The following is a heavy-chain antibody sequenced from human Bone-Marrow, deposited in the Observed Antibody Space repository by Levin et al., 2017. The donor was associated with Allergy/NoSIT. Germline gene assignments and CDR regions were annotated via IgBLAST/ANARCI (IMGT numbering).Heavy chain of an antibody. D-gene: IGHD3-10*01. CDR1: GGSISSSSYY. Sequence: RSSETLSLTCTVSGGSISSSSYYWGWIRQPPGTGLEWIGSIYYSGSTYYNPSLKSRVTISVDTSKNQFSLKLSSVTAADTAVYYCARLPGSVSYYVYYWGQGTLVTVSS. CDR3: ARLPGSVSYYVYY. J-gene: IGHJ4*02. CDR2: IYYSGST. V-gene: IGHV4-39*01.